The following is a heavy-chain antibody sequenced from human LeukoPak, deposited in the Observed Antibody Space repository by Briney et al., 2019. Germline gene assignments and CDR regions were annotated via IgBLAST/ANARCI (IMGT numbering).Heavy chain of an antibody. Sequence: GGSLRLSCAASGFTLSNAWMSWVRQAPGKGLEWVGRIKSKTDGGTTDYAAPVKGRFTISRDDSKNTLYLQMNSLKTEDTAVYYCARAEVGRYHYDILTGYYDYWGQGTLVTVSS. CDR3: ARAEVGRYHYDILTGYYDY. V-gene: IGHV3-15*01. CDR2: IKSKTDGGTT. D-gene: IGHD3-9*01. J-gene: IGHJ4*02. CDR1: GFTLSNAW.